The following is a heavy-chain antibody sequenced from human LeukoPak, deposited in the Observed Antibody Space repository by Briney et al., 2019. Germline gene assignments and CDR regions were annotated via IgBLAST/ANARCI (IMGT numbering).Heavy chain of an antibody. J-gene: IGHJ4*02. V-gene: IGHV5-51*01. CDR1: GYSFTNYW. Sequence: GESLKISCKGSGYSFTNYWIGWGRQMPGKGLEWMGTIYPGDSDTRYRPSFQGQVTISADQSISTAYLQWSSLKASDTAMYYCARLGVEAYDSSGYYYFDYWGQGALVTVSS. D-gene: IGHD3-22*01. CDR3: ARLGVEAYDSSGYYYFDY. CDR2: IYPGDSDT.